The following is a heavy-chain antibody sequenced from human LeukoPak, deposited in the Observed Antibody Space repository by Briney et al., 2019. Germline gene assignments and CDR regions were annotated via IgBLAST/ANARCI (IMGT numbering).Heavy chain of an antibody. CDR2: ISSSGSTI. Sequence: LSLTCTVSGGSISSYYMSWIRQAPGKGLEWVSYISSSGSTIYYADSVKGRFTISRDNAKNSLYLQMNSLRAEDTAVYYCARYLAGSYFHYWGQGTLVTVSS. CDR3: ARYLAGSYFHY. CDR1: GGSISSYY. D-gene: IGHD3-10*01. V-gene: IGHV3-11*01. J-gene: IGHJ4*02.